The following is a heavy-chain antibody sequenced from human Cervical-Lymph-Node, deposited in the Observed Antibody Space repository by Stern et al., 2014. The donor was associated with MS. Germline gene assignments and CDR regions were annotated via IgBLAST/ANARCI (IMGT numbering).Heavy chain of an antibody. V-gene: IGHV3-48*02. CDR2: ISSTSTSI. J-gene: IGHJ4*02. D-gene: IGHD6-13*01. CDR1: GFTFSSYT. Sequence: VQLVESGGGLVQPGGSLRLSCAPSGFTFSSYTMNWVRQAPGKGLECVSYISSTSTSIYYADSVKGRFTISRDNARNSLSLQMNNLRDEDTAVYYCARAWGAAAGYYFDYWGQGSLVTVSS. CDR3: ARAWGAAAGYYFDY.